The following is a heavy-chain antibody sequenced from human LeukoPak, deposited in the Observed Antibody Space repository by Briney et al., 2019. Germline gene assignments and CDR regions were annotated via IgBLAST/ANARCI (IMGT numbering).Heavy chain of an antibody. CDR2: ITYDGRNK. D-gene: IGHD3-22*01. CDR1: GFTFSSYG. CDR3: AKGDSSGYYSAVDY. Sequence: GGSLRLSCAASGFTFSSYGMHWVRQAPGKGLEWVAVITYDGRNKYHADSVKGRFTISRDNSKNTLYLQMNSLRAEDTAVYYCAKGDSSGYYSAVDYWGQGTLVTVSS. J-gene: IGHJ4*02. V-gene: IGHV3-30*18.